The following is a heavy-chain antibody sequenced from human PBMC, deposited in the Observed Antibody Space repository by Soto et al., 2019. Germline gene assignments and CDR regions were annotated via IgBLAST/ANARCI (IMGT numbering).Heavy chain of an antibody. CDR2: INPSGGST. CDR1: GYTFTSYY. V-gene: IGHV1-46*01. J-gene: IGHJ4*02. D-gene: IGHD6-6*01. Sequence: GASVKVSCKASGYTFTSYYMHWLRQAPRQGLEWMGIINPSGGSTSYAQKFQGRVTMTRDTSTSTVYMELSSLRSVDTSVYYCAREQLDREFDYWGQGTLVTVSS. CDR3: AREQLDREFDY.